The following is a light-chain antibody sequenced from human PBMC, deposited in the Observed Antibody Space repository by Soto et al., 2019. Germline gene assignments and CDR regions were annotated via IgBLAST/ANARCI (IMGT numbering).Light chain of an antibody. J-gene: IGLJ2*01. V-gene: IGLV2-14*01. CDR1: SNDIGGYNY. CDR3: SSYAGSNNVV. CDR2: EVR. Sequence: QSALTQPASVSGSPGQSITISCTGTSNDIGGYNYVSWYQHRPGEAPKLMIYEVRNRPSGVSSRFSGSKSDNTASLTISGLQAEDEADYYCSSYAGSNNVVFGGGTKVTVL.